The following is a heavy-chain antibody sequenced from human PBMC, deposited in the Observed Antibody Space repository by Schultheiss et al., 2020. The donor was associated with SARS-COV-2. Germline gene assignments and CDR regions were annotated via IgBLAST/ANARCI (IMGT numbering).Heavy chain of an antibody. V-gene: IGHV3-53*01. CDR1: GFTVSSNI. CDR3: ARVPGSYYDSSGFDY. J-gene: IGHJ4*02. Sequence: GESLKISCAASGFTVSSNIMTWVRQAPGKGLEWVSVIYSDGRTYYADSVKGRFTISRDNAKNSLYLQMNSLRAEDTAVYYCARVPGSYYDSSGFDYWGQGTLVTVSS. D-gene: IGHD3-22*01. CDR2: IYSDGRT.